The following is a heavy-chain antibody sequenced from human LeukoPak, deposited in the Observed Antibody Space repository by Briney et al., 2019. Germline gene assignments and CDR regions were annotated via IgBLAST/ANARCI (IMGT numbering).Heavy chain of an antibody. J-gene: IGHJ4*02. CDR3: ASSTAIGY. Sequence: GGSLRLSCAASGFTFSNYEMNWVRQAPGKGLEWVSYISSSGRTIYYADSVKGRFTISRDNAKNSLYLQMNSLRTEDTAVYYCASSTAIGYWGQGTLVTVSS. CDR1: GFTFSNYE. V-gene: IGHV3-48*03. CDR2: ISSSGRTI.